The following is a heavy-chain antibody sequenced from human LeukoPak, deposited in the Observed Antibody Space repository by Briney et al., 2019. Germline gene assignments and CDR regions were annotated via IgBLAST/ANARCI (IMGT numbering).Heavy chain of an antibody. CDR1: GFNFTTSW. CDR2: IESDGTST. Sequence: GGSLRLSCAASGFNFTTSWMHWFRQAPGKGLVWVSRIESDGTSTTYADSVKGRFTISRDNAKNTLYLQMNSLRAEDTAVYYCARDQYSSTWYRGAFDVWGQGTMVSVSS. D-gene: IGHD6-13*01. CDR3: ARDQYSSTWYRGAFDV. J-gene: IGHJ3*01. V-gene: IGHV3-74*01.